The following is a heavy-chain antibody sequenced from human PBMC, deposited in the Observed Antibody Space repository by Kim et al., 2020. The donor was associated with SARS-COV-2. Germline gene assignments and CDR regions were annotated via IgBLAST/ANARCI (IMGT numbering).Heavy chain of an antibody. CDR2: IYYSGST. D-gene: IGHD3-10*01. J-gene: IGHJ3*02. V-gene: IGHV4-39*01. Sequence: SETLSLTCTVSGGSISSSSYYWGWIRQPPGKGLEWIGSIYYSGSTYYNPSLKSRVTISVDTSKNQFSLKLSSVTAADTAVYYCARRVEVWFGELFGIDAFDIWGQWTMVTVSS. CDR3: ARRVEVWFGELFGIDAFDI. CDR1: GGSISSSSYY.